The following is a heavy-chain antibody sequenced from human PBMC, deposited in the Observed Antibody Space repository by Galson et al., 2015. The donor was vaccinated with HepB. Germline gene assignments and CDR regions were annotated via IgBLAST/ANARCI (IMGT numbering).Heavy chain of an antibody. V-gene: IGHV3-23*01. J-gene: IGHJ5*02. CDR2: ISGSGDST. CDR3: ARTPLIEVVRTDNWFDP. D-gene: IGHD3-22*01. Sequence: SLRLSCAASGFTFRSYAMYWVRQAPGKGLEWVSAISGSGDSTHYSVSVKGRFTISRDDSKNTLYLQMNSLRVENTAVYYCARTPLIEVVRTDNWFDPWGQGTQVTVS. CDR1: GFTFRSYA.